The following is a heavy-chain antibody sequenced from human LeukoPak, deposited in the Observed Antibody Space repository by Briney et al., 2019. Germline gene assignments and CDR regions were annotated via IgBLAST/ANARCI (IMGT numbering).Heavy chain of an antibody. CDR1: GYSISSGYY. J-gene: IGHJ3*02. CDR2: IYHSGST. D-gene: IGHD1-26*01. CDR3: ARQVGAYAFDI. Sequence: PSETLSLTCAVSGYSISSGYYWGWIRQPPGKGPEWIGSIYHSGSTYYNPSLKSRVTISVDTSKNQFSLKLSPVTAADTAVYYCARQVGAYAFDIWGQGTMVTVSS. V-gene: IGHV4-38-2*01.